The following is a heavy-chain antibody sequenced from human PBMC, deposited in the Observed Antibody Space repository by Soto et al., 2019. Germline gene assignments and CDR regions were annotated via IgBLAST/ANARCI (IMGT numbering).Heavy chain of an antibody. CDR3: AKDQGSSWYEIDY. CDR2: ISGSGGST. D-gene: IGHD6-13*01. CDR1: GFTFSNYA. J-gene: IGHJ4*02. V-gene: IGHV3-23*01. Sequence: EVQLLESGGGLVQPGGSLRLSCAASGFTFSNYAVPWVRQAPGKGLEWVSTISGSGGSTYYADSVKGRFTISRDNSKNTRYLQMNSLRAEDTAVYYCAKDQGSSWYEIDYWGQGTLVTVSS.